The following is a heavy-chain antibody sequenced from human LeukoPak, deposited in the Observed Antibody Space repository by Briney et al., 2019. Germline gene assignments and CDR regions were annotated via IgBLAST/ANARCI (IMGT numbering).Heavy chain of an antibody. Sequence: AGSLTPSCPASAFTFSTYWLSWDSPAPGKGLEWVANIQQECSDRYYVDSVKGRFTISRDNAKIWLYLQMNSLRAEDAAMYFCARDSAGNDYWGQGTLVTVSS. D-gene: IGHD6-13*01. CDR1: AFTFSTYW. V-gene: IGHV3-7*01. J-gene: IGHJ4*02. CDR3: ARDSAGNDY. CDR2: IQQECSDR.